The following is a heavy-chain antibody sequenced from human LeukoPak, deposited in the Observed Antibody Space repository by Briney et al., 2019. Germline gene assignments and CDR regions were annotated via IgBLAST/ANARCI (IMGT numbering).Heavy chain of an antibody. J-gene: IGHJ4*02. Sequence: SETLSLTCTVSGGSISRCYWSWFRQPPGKGLEWIGYIYYSGSTNYNPSLKSRVTISVDTSKNQFSLKLSSVTAADTAVYYCAKDWEYCSGGSCRTYGGLDYWGQGTLVTVSS. CDR3: AKDWEYCSGGSCRTYGGLDY. CDR2: IYYSGST. CDR1: GGSISRCY. D-gene: IGHD2-15*01. V-gene: IGHV4-59*01.